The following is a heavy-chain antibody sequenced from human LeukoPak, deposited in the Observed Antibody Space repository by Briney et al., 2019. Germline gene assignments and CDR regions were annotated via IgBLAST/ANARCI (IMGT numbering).Heavy chain of an antibody. D-gene: IGHD1-1*01. CDR1: GFSFSSYA. CDR2: ISTSGDRT. V-gene: IGHV3-23*01. Sequence: GGSLRLSCAASGFSFSSYAMTWVRQAPGKGLEWVSSISTSGDRTYYADSVKGRFTISRDNSKNTLHLQMNSLRAEDTAVYYCARCIQRPIDYWGQGTLVTVSS. CDR3: ARCIQRPIDY. J-gene: IGHJ4*02.